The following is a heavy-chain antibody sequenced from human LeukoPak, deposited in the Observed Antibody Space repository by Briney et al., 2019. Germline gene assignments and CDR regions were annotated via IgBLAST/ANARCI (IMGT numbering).Heavy chain of an antibody. CDR3: AKDPSDSLMYYFDY. CDR1: GFTFDDYA. Sequence: GRSLRLSCAASGFTFDDYAMHWVRQAPGKGLEWVSGISWNSGSIGYADSVKGRFTISRDNAKNSLYLQMNSLRAEDTALYYCAKDPSDSLMYYFDYWGQGTLVTVSS. J-gene: IGHJ4*02. CDR2: ISWNSGSI. V-gene: IGHV3-9*01.